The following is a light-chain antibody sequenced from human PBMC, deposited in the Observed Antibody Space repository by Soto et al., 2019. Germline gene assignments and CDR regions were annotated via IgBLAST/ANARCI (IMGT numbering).Light chain of an antibody. CDR1: QSVSSNF. Sequence: EIVLTQSPSTLSLSPGERATLSCKASQSVSSNFLAWYQRKPGQAPRLLIYGASYRATDIPYRFSGSGSGTDFTLTITRLEPEDVAVYYCQQYGTSPPTFGQGTKVEI. V-gene: IGKV3-20*01. CDR3: QQYGTSPPT. CDR2: GAS. J-gene: IGKJ1*01.